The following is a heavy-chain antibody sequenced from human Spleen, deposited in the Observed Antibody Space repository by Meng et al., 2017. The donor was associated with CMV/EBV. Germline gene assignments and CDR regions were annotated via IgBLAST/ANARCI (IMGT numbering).Heavy chain of an antibody. J-gene: IGHJ4*02. CDR2: IYYTGST. D-gene: IGHD5-18*01. CDR1: GGSFSGYF. CDR3: ARDKKGGYSYGGFDY. V-gene: IGHV4-34*01. Sequence: GSLRLSCAVYGGSFSGYFWVWIRQPPGKGLEWIGNIYYTGSTYYNPSLKSRVTISVDTSKNQFSLKLSSVTAADTAVYYCARDKKGGYSYGGFDYWGQGTLVTVSS.